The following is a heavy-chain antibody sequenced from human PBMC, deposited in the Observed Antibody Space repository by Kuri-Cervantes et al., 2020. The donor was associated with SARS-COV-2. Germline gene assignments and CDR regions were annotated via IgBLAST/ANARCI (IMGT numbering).Heavy chain of an antibody. CDR1: GYTFTSYG. CDR3: TTEPYDYVWGSYPYFDY. D-gene: IGHD3-16*02. J-gene: IGHJ4*02. V-gene: IGHV1-18*01. Sequence: ASVKVSCKASGYTFTSYGISWVRQAPGQGLEWMGWISAYNGNTNYAQKLQGRVTMTTDTSTSTAYMELRSLRSDDTAVYYCTTEPYDYVWGSYPYFDYWGQGTLVTVSS. CDR2: ISAYNGNT.